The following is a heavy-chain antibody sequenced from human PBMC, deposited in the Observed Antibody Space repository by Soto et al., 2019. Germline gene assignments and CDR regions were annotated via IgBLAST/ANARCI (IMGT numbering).Heavy chain of an antibody. Sequence: QVQLVESGGGVVQPGRSLRLSCAASGFTFSSYARHWVRQAPGKGLEWVAVISYAGGNKYYADSGKGRFPISRDNSRNTRYLQMNSLRAEDTAVYYCARARLDTPALDYWGQGTLVTVSS. V-gene: IGHV3-30-3*01. CDR2: ISYAGGNK. D-gene: IGHD2-2*01. CDR1: GFTFSSYA. J-gene: IGHJ4*02. CDR3: ARARLDTPALDY.